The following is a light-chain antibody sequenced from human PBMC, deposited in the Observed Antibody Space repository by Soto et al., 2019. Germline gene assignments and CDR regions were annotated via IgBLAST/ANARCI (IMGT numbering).Light chain of an antibody. Sequence: QAVLPQPPSTSGTPEQRVTISCSGSSSNIGSDFVYWYQQLPGTAPKLLIYRNHQRPSGVPDRFSGSKSGTSASLAISGLRSEDEADYYCAALDDSLSAYVFGTGTKLPVL. CDR3: AALDDSLSAYV. CDR2: RNH. V-gene: IGLV1-47*01. J-gene: IGLJ1*01. CDR1: SSNIGSDF.